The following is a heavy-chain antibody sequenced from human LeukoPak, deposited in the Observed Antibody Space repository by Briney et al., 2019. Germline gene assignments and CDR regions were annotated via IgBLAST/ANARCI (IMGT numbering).Heavy chain of an antibody. J-gene: IGHJ4*02. CDR3: AKSPSGSPFDY. CDR2: ISYSGNT. CDR1: GDSVSSDSYY. D-gene: IGHD1-26*01. V-gene: IGHV4-61*01. Sequence: SETLSLTCSVSGDSVSSDSYYWSWIRQPPGKGLEWIGSISYSGNTDYNPSLKSRLTISVDTSKNQFSLKLSSVTAADTAVYYCAKSPSGSPFDYWGQGTLVTVSS.